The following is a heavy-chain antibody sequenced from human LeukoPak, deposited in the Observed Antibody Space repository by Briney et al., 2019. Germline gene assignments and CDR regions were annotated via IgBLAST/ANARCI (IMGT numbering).Heavy chain of an antibody. CDR3: ARGLPLSD. Sequence: GGSLRLSCAASGFTFSSYGMHWVRQAPGKGLEWVAVIWYDGSNKYYADSVKGRFTISRDNAKNSLYLQMNSLRAEDTAVYYCARGLPLSDWGQGTLVTVSS. CDR1: GFTFSSYG. CDR2: IWYDGSNK. D-gene: IGHD5/OR15-5a*01. V-gene: IGHV3-33*01. J-gene: IGHJ4*02.